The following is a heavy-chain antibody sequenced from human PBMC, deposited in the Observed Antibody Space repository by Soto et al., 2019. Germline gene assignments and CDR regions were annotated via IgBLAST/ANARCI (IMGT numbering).Heavy chain of an antibody. CDR1: GGSISSGGYS. D-gene: IGHD3-10*01. J-gene: IGHJ4*02. V-gene: IGHV4-30-2*01. CDR3: ARPQYGSGSYYPYYFDY. CDR2: IYHSGST. Sequence: SETLSLTCAVSGGSISSGGYSWSWIRQPPGKGLEWIGYIYHSGSTYYNPSLKSRVTISVDRSKNQCSLKLSSVTAADTAVYYCARPQYGSGSYYPYYFDYWGQGTLVTVS.